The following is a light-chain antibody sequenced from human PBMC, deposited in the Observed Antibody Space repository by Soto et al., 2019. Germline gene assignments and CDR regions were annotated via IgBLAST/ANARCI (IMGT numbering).Light chain of an antibody. Sequence: EIVLTQSPGTLSLSPRERATLSCRASQSVNDNYLAWYQHKPGQAPRLLIYGASSRAPGIPDRFSGSGSGTDFTLTISRLEPEDFAIYYCQQYAATPRTSGQGTQVEVK. J-gene: IGKJ1*01. V-gene: IGKV3-20*01. CDR2: GAS. CDR3: QQYAATPRT. CDR1: QSVNDNY.